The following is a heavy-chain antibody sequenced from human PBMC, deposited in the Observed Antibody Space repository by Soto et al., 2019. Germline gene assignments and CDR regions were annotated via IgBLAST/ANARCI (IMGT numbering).Heavy chain of an antibody. Sequence: GGSLRLSCVASGFTVSTNYMSWVRQAPGKGLEWVSIFFGGGSTYYADSVKGRFTISRDTSKNTLYLQMNSLSANDTAVYYCARGPQSGDTPMVRSYFDYWGQGTLVTVSS. D-gene: IGHD5-18*01. V-gene: IGHV3-53*01. J-gene: IGHJ4*02. CDR1: GFTVSTNY. CDR2: FFGGGST. CDR3: ARGPQSGDTPMVRSYFDY.